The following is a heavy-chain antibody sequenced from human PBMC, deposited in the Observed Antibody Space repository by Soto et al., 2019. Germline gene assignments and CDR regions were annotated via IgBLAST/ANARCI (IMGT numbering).Heavy chain of an antibody. D-gene: IGHD4-17*01. J-gene: IGHJ4*02. CDR1: GGSMSPYY. V-gene: IGHV4-59*01. Sequence: SETLSLTCTVSGGSMSPYYWSWIRQAPGVGLEWIAYVYYSGYTHYNPSLKSRVTISVDTSKNQFSLKLSSVTAADTAVYYCAKGTTVVIFFDYWGQGTLVTVSS. CDR3: AKGTTVVIFFDY. CDR2: VYYSGYT.